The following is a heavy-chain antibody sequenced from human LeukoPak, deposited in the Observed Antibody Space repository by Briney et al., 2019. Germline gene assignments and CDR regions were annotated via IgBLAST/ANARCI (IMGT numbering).Heavy chain of an antibody. Sequence: ASVKVSCKASGYTFTSYAMHWVRQAPGQRLEWMGWINAGNGNTKYSQKFQGRVTITRDTSASTAYMELSSLRSEDTAVCYCAGGTAWFGERYFDYWGQGTLVTVSS. V-gene: IGHV1-3*01. D-gene: IGHD3-10*01. CDR3: AGGTAWFGERYFDY. J-gene: IGHJ4*02. CDR2: INAGNGNT. CDR1: GYTFTSYA.